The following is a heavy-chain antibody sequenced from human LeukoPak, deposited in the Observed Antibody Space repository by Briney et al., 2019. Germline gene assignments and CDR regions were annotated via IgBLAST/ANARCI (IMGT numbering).Heavy chain of an antibody. CDR1: GFTFSSYG. D-gene: IGHD5-18*01. V-gene: IGHV3-30*18. CDR3: AKEEQYSYAI. CDR2: ISYDGSNK. J-gene: IGHJ4*02. Sequence: GGSLRLSCAASGFTFSSYGMHWVRQVPGKGLEWVAVISYDGSNKYYADSVKGRFTISRDNSKNMLYLQMNSLRAEDTAVYYCAKEEQYSYAIWGQGTLVTVSS.